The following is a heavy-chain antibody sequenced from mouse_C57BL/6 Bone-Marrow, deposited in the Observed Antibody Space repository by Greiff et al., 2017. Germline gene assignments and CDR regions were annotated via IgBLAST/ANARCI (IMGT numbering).Heavy chain of an antibody. D-gene: IGHD4-1*01. J-gene: IGHJ2*01. CDR3: SRLNWDVGYFDY. CDR1: GYTFTTYP. V-gene: IGHV1-47*01. Sequence: QVQLQQSGAELVKPGASVKMSCKASGYTFTTYPIAWMKQNHGKSLEWIGNFHPYNDDTKYNEKFKGKATLTLETSSSTVYLELSRLTSEDSAVYDWSRLNWDVGYFDYWGQGTTLTVSS. CDR2: FHPYNDDT.